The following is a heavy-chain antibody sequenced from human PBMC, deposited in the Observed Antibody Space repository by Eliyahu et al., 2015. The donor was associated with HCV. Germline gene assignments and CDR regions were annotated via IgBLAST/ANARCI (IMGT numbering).Heavy chain of an antibody. Sequence: LQLQESGPGLVKPSETLSLXCTVSGGSISSSXYYWGWXRQPPGKGLEWXGXIYXSGSTYYNPXLKSRVTISVDTSKNQFSLKLSSVTAADTAVYYCASPMTHADWFDPWGQGTLVTVSS. V-gene: IGHV4-39*01. CDR3: ASPMTHADWFDP. D-gene: IGHD3-22*01. CDR1: GGSISSSXYY. CDR2: IYXSGST. J-gene: IGHJ5*02.